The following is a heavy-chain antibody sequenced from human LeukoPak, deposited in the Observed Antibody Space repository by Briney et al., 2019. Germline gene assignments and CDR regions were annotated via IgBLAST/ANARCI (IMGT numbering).Heavy chain of an antibody. CDR2: IYYSGST. Sequence: PSETLSLTCTVSGGSISSSSYYWGWIRQPPGKGLEWIGSIYYSGSTYYNPSLKSRVTISVDTSKSQFSLKLSSVTAADTAVYYCARGFMQQQRNWFDPWGQGTLVTVSS. J-gene: IGHJ5*02. CDR3: ARGFMQQQRNWFDP. V-gene: IGHV4-39*07. CDR1: GGSISSSSYY. D-gene: IGHD6-13*01.